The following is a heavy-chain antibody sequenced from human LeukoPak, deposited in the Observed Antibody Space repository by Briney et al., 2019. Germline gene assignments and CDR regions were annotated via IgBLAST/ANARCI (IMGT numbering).Heavy chain of an antibody. D-gene: IGHD1-1*01. CDR2: INDNGDNT. CDR1: GFTFSVYS. J-gene: IGHJ3*02. CDR3: ARVGRRTYDM. Sequence: GSLRLSCAASGFTFSVYSMHWVRQAPGKGLEYVSAINDNGDNTFYANSVKGRFTISRDNSKNTLYLQMGSLTAEDVALYYCARVGRRTYDMWGQGTMVTVSS. V-gene: IGHV3-64*01.